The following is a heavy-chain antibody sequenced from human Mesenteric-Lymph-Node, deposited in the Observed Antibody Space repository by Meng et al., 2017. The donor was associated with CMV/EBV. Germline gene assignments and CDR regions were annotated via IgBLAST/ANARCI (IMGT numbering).Heavy chain of an antibody. D-gene: IGHD1-26*01. V-gene: IGHV4-30-2*01. CDR2: IYRSGSA. CDR3: ARGGISDSSFDY. J-gene: IGHJ4*02. CDR1: GGSINNGGYS. Sequence: AVSGGSINNGGYSWSWIRQPPGKGLACIGYIYRSGSAFYNPPLKSRVSISIDTSNNHFSLKLYSVTAADTAVYFCARGGISDSSFDYWGQGTLVTVSS.